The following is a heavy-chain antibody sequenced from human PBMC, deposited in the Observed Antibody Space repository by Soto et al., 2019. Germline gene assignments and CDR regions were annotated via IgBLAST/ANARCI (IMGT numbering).Heavy chain of an antibody. D-gene: IGHD6-19*01. J-gene: IGHJ4*02. CDR1: GFTLSDYA. V-gene: IGHV3-30*18. Sequence: PGGSLRLSCAASGFTLSDYAMHWVLQAPGKGLEWVAVVSHDGRNTHYADSVKGRFTISRDSSKNTVSLEMTSLRAEDTAVYYCAKGGRQWLVTSDFNYRGQGALVTVSS. CDR3: AKGGRQWLVTSDFNY. CDR2: VSHDGRNT.